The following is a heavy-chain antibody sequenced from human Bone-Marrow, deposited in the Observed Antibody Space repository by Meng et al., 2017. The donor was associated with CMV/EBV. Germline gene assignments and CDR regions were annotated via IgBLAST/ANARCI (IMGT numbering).Heavy chain of an antibody. J-gene: IGHJ4*02. Sequence: DVQLVESGGALVQPGGSLRLSCATSGFSFSTYWMHWVRQVPGKGLEWVSHINEYGWTSSYADSVRGRFTISRDNAKKTLYLQMNSLRVEDTAIYYCVNFDDPFPYWGQGPLVTVSS. V-gene: IGHV3-74*01. CDR3: VNFDDPFPY. CDR2: INEYGWTS. CDR1: GFSFSTYW.